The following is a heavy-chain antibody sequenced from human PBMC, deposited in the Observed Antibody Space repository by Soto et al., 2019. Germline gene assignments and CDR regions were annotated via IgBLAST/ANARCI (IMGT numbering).Heavy chain of an antibody. CDR1: GFTFSSYS. CDR2: ISSSSSYI. Sequence: GGSLRLSCAASGFTFSSYSMNWVRQAPGKGLEWVSSISSSSSYIYYADSVKGRFTISRDNAKNSLYLQMNSLRAEDTAVYYCARDSSSSRFDYWGQGTLITVSS. J-gene: IGHJ4*02. V-gene: IGHV3-21*01. CDR3: ARDSSSSRFDY. D-gene: IGHD6-6*01.